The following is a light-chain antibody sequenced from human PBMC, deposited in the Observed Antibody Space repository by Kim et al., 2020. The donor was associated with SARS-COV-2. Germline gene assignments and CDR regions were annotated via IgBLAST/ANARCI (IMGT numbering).Light chain of an antibody. J-gene: IGLJ3*02. CDR1: SSDVGGLNR. CDR3: SSPTGIGTWV. V-gene: IGLV2-18*02. Sequence: GQSVAISCTGTSSDVGGLNRVSWYQQPPGAAPNLIVYEVSNRPSGVPDRFSGSKSGNTASLTIAGLQAGDEANYYCSSPTGIGTWVCGGGTKVTVL. CDR2: EVS.